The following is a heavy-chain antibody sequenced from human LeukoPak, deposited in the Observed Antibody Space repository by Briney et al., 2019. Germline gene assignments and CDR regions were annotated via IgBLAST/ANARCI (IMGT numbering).Heavy chain of an antibody. CDR3: ARHSYYYDSSGYYDY. CDR1: GFTFSSYA. CDR2: ISGSGGST. J-gene: IGHJ4*02. D-gene: IGHD3-22*01. V-gene: IGHV3-23*01. Sequence: GGSLRLSCAASGFTFSSYAMSWVRQAPGKGLEWVSAISGSGGSTYYADSVKGRFTISRDNSKNTLYLQMNSLRAEDTAVYYCARHSYYYDSSGYYDYWGQGTLVTVSS.